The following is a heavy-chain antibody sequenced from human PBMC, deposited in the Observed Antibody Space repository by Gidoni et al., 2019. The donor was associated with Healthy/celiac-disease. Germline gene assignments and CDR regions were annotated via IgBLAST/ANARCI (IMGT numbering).Heavy chain of an antibody. CDR2: ISSSSSYI. CDR3: ARARADDILTGYYALYYYYGMDV. J-gene: IGHJ6*02. D-gene: IGHD3-9*01. CDR1: GFTFSSYS. Sequence: EVQLVESGGGLVKPGGSLRLSCAASGFTFSSYSMNWVRQAPGKGLEWVSSISSSSSYIYYADSVKGRFTISRDNAKNSLYLQMNSLRAEDTAVYYCARARADDILTGYYALYYYYGMDVWGQGTTVTVSS. V-gene: IGHV3-21*01.